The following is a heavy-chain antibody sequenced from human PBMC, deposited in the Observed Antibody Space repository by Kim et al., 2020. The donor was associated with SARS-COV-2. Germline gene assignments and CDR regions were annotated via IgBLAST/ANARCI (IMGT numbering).Heavy chain of an antibody. CDR1: GFTFSASA. CDR3: SRHSGKHGDRGFDN. Sequence: GGSLRLSCAASGFTFSASAMHWVRQASGKGLEWVGCIRSKPNNYSSSYAASVTGRFTISRDDSTNTVYLQMDSLKTDDTAVYFCSRHSGKHGDRGFDNWGEGTLVT. V-gene: IGHV3-73*01. CDR2: IRSKPNNYSS. D-gene: IGHD4-17*01. J-gene: IGHJ4*02.